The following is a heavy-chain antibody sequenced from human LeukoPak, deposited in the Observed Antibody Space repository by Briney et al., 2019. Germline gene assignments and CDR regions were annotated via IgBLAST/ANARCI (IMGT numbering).Heavy chain of an antibody. V-gene: IGHV3-74*01. CDR2: INSEGRNT. CDR3: VKLSIIGVDY. Sequence: GESLRLSCAAAGFSFSTYWVHWVRQAPEKGLVWVSGINSEGRNTNYADSVKGRFTISRDNAKNTLYLQMNSLRAEDTAVYYCVKLSIIGVDYWGQGALVTVSS. CDR1: GFSFSTYW. J-gene: IGHJ4*02. D-gene: IGHD2/OR15-2a*01.